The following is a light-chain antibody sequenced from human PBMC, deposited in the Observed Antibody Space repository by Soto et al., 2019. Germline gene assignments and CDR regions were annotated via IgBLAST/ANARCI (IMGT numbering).Light chain of an antibody. V-gene: IGLV1-40*01. Sequence: QPRSGGQAPGHIVIISCRGSTSNRGAPYDVNWFRQLPGTVPRLLVYGNNNRPSGVPDRCSGSKSGTSASLAITGLQAADEADYHCQSYDSSLSGHVFGTGTKVTAL. J-gene: IGLJ1*01. CDR1: TSNRGAPYD. CDR2: GNN. CDR3: QSYDSSLSGHV.